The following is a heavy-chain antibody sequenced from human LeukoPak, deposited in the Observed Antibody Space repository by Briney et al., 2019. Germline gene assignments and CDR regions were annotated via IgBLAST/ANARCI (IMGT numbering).Heavy chain of an antibody. CDR2: IYPGDSDT. V-gene: IGHV5-51*01. Sequence: GESLKISCKGSGYSFTSYWIGWVRQMPGKGLEWMGIIYPGDSDTRYSPSFQGQVTISADKSISTAYLQWSSLKASDTAMYYCARITSFGVVIPYYFDCWGQGTLVTVSS. CDR3: ARITSFGVVIPYYFDC. D-gene: IGHD3-3*01. J-gene: IGHJ4*02. CDR1: GYSFTSYW.